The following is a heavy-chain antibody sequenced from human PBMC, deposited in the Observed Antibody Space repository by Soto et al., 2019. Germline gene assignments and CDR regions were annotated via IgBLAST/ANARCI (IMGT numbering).Heavy chain of an antibody. J-gene: IGHJ3*02. V-gene: IGHV3-30*18. CDR3: AKDLGHGGRGAFDI. CDR1: GFTFSSYG. CDR2: ISYDGNNK. Sequence: QVQLVESGGGVVQPGRSLRLSCAASGFTFSSYGMHWVRQAPGKGLGWVAVISYDGNNKYYADSVKGRFTISRDNSKNTLELQMNSLIAEDTAVYYCAKDLGHGGRGAFDIWGQGTMVTVSS. D-gene: IGHD7-27*01.